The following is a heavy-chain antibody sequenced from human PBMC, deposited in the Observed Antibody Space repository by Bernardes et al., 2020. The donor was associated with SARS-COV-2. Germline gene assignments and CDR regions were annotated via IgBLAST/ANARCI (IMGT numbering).Heavy chain of an antibody. V-gene: IGHV4-59*12. CDR2: IYYTGST. CDR1: GGSISSYY. D-gene: IGHD1-26*01. J-gene: IGHJ3*02. CDR3: ARGRAGGAAI. Sequence: SEPLSLTCTVSGGSISSYYWSWIRQPPGKGLEWIGYIYYTGSTNYNPSLKSRVTISVDRSKNQFSLKLSSVTAADTAVYYCARGRAGGAAIWGQGTMVTVSS.